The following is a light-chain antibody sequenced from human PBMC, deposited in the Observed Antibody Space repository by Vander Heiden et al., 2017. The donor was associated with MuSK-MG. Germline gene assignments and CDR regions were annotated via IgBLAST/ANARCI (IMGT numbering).Light chain of an antibody. CDR3: QQDYSTPLT. V-gene: IGKV4-1*01. CDR2: WAS. Sequence: DIVMTQSPDSLAVSLGERATINCKSSQSVLYSSNNKNYLAWYQQKPGQPPKLLIYWASTRESGVPERFSGSGSGTDFTLTISSLQAEDVAVYYCQQDYSTPLTFGGGTKVEIK. J-gene: IGKJ4*01. CDR1: QSVLYSSNNKNY.